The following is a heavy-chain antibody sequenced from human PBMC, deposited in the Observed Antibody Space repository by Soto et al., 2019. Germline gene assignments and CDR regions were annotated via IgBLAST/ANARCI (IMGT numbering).Heavy chain of an antibody. CDR3: AKETGPEDY. CDR2: VTDSGGTT. CDR1: GFTFRNYV. J-gene: IGHJ4*02. V-gene: IGHV3-23*01. Sequence: EVQLLESGGGLVQPGGSLRLSCAASGFTFRNYVMSWVRQAPGTGLEWVSSVTDSGGTTYYADSVKGRFTISRDNSKNTLFLQMNSLRAEDTAVYYCAKETGPEDYWGQGTLVTVSS.